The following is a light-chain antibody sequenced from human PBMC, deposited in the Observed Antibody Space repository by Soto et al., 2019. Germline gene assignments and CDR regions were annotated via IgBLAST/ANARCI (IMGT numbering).Light chain of an antibody. J-gene: IGKJ1*01. CDR2: GAS. CDR3: QQYSSSPRA. Sequence: EIVLTQSPGTLSLSPGESATLSCRASQRVYSNSLAWFQQKPGRAPRLLISGASNRATGIPDRFSGSGSGPDFTLTISRLEPEDFAVYYCQQYSSSPRAFGQGTKVEV. V-gene: IGKV3-20*01. CDR1: QRVYSNS.